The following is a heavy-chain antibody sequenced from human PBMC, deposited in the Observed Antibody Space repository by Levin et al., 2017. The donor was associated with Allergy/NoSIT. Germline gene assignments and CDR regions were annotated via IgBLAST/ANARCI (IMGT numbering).Heavy chain of an antibody. J-gene: IGHJ4*02. CDR3: ARGSIAAAGGTGY. CDR1: GGSFSGYY. D-gene: IGHD6-13*01. V-gene: IGHV4-34*01. CDR2: INHSGST. Sequence: SETLSLTCAVYGGSFSGYYWSWIRQPPGKGLEWIGEINHSGSTNYNPSLKSRVTISVDTSKNQFSLKLSSVTAADTAVYYCARGSIAAAGGTGYWGQGTLVTVSS.